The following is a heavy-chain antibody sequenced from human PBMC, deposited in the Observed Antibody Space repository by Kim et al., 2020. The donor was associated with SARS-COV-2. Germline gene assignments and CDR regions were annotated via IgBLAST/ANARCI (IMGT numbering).Heavy chain of an antibody. CDR2: ISYDGSNK. D-gene: IGHD5-12*01. V-gene: IGHV3-30*04. Sequence: GGSLRLSCAASGFTFSSYAMHWVRQAPGKGLEWVAVISYDGSNKYYADSVKGRFTISRDNSKNTLYLQMNSLRAEDTAVYYCARTWRWLQLAPEDYWGQGTLVTVSS. CDR1: GFTFSSYA. CDR3: ARTWRWLQLAPEDY. J-gene: IGHJ4*02.